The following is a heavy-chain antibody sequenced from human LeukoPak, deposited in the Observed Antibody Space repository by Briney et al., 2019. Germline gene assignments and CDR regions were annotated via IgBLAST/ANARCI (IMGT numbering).Heavy chain of an antibody. V-gene: IGHV3-23*01. D-gene: IGHD1-26*01. CDR3: AKPLRPTTSYFDY. J-gene: IGHJ4*02. Sequence: GGSLRLSCAASGFTFSTHTMSWVRQAPGKGLEWVSAICGGSDCTYYADSVKGRFTISRGNSKNTVFLQMSSLRAEDTAVYFCAKPLRPTTSYFDYWGQGTLVTVSS. CDR1: GFTFSTHT. CDR2: ICGGSDCT.